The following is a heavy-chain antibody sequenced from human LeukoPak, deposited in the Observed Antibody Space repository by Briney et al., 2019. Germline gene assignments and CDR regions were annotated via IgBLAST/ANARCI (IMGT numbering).Heavy chain of an antibody. D-gene: IGHD3-10*01. Sequence: PSETLSLTCAVYGGSFSGYYWSWIRQPPGKGLEWIGEINHSGSINYNPSLKSRVTISVDTSKNQFSLKLSSATAADTAVYYCARGGRDTMVRGVIPLDYWGQGTLVTVSS. J-gene: IGHJ4*02. V-gene: IGHV4-34*01. CDR3: ARGGRDTMVRGVIPLDY. CDR1: GGSFSGYY. CDR2: INHSGSI.